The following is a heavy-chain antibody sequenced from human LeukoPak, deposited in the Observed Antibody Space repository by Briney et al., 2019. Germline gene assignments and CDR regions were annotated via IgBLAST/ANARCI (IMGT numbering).Heavy chain of an antibody. Sequence: ASVKVSCKASGYTFTGYYMHWVRQAPGQGLEWMGIINPSGGSTSYAQKFQGRVTMTRDTSTSTVYMELSSLRSEDTAVYYCARDLSGDGSGRYYYYYYMDVWGKGTTVTISS. D-gene: IGHD3-10*01. CDR3: ARDLSGDGSGRYYYYYYMDV. V-gene: IGHV1-46*01. J-gene: IGHJ6*03. CDR2: INPSGGST. CDR1: GYTFTGYY.